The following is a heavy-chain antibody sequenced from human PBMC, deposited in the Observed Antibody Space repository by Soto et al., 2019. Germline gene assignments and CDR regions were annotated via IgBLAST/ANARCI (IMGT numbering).Heavy chain of an antibody. CDR3: ARPRSYYYYYYGMDV. V-gene: IGHV3-30-3*01. CDR1: GFTFSSYA. CDR2: ISYDGSNK. J-gene: IGHJ6*02. Sequence: QVQLVESGGGVVQPGRSLRLSCAASGFTFSSYAMHWVRQAPGKGLEWVAVISYDGSNKYYADSVKGRFTISRDNSKNTLSLQMNSLRAEDTAVYYCARPRSYYYYYYGMDVWGQGTTVTVSS.